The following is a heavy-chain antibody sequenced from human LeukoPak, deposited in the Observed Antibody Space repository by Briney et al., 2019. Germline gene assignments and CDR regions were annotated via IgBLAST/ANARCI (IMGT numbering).Heavy chain of an antibody. CDR2: IIYSGNT. Sequence: KASETLSLTCTASSGSISSTSYYWGWIRQPPGRGLEWIGGIIYSGNTYYNPSLKSRVTISVDTSKNQFSLKLSSVTAADTAVYYCARGKRGYSSSWYDYWGQGTLVTVSS. J-gene: IGHJ4*02. D-gene: IGHD6-13*01. CDR1: SGSISSTSYY. CDR3: ARGKRGYSSSWYDY. V-gene: IGHV4-39*07.